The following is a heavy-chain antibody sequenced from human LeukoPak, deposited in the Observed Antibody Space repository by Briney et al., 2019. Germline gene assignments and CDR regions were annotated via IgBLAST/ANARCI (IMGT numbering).Heavy chain of an antibody. V-gene: IGHV1-18*04. Sequence: ASVKVSCKPSGYTFTSFGISWVRQAPGQGLEWMGWIGAYNGDTNYAQKFQGRVTMTTDTPTSTAYMDLRSLRSDDTAVYYCTRDHCRGDNCPSFDYWGQGTLVTVSS. CDR1: GYTFTSFG. CDR3: TRDHCRGDNCPSFDY. J-gene: IGHJ4*02. CDR2: IGAYNGDT. D-gene: IGHD2-15*01.